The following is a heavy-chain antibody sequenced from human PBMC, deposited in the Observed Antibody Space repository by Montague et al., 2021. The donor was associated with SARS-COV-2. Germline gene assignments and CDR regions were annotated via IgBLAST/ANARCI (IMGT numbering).Heavy chain of an antibody. CDR3: ARVRQWLVPFDY. CDR1: GGSISYGGYY. V-gene: IGHV4-39*07. D-gene: IGHD6-19*01. J-gene: IGHJ4*02. Sequence: SETLSLTCTVSGGSISYGGYYWGWIRQPPGKGLEWIGSIYYSGSTYYNPSLKSRVTISVDTSKNQVSLKLNSVTAADTAVYYCARVRQWLVPFDYWGQGTLVTVSS. CDR2: IYYSGST.